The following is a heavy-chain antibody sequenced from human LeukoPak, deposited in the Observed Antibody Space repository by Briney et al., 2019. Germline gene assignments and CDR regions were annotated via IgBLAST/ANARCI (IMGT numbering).Heavy chain of an antibody. J-gene: IGHJ6*04. V-gene: IGHV4-59*13. CDR2: IYYSGST. CDR3: ARDQSVRGADYGMDV. CDR1: GGSLSSYY. Sequence: SETLSLTCTVSGGSLSSYYWRWIRPPPGKGLEWIGYIYYSGSTNHNPSLKSRVTISVDTSKTQFSLKLSSVTAADTAVYYCARDQSVRGADYGMDVWGKGTTVTVSS. D-gene: IGHD3-10*01.